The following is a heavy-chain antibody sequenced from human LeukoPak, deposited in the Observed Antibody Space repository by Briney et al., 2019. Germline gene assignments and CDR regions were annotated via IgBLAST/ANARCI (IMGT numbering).Heavy chain of an antibody. D-gene: IGHD3-3*02. CDR2: ISSDGSNK. J-gene: IGHJ4*02. CDR1: GFTFSSYV. Sequence: GGSLRLSCAASGFTFSSYVMHWVRQAPGKGLGWVALISSDGSNKNYADSVKGRFTISRDNSKNTLYLQMNSLRTEDTAMYYCARVLAVFGSPIFRYWGQGTQVTVSS. V-gene: IGHV3-30*01. CDR3: ARVLAVFGSPIFRY.